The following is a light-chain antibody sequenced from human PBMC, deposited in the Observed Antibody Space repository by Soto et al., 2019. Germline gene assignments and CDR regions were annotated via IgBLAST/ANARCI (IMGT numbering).Light chain of an antibody. Sequence: QSALTQPASVCGSPGQSITISCNGTSSDVGAYTYVSWYQQHPGKAPKLMIFEVSDRPSGVSNRFSGSKSGNTASLTISGLQAEDEADYYCSSYTTSNTLVFGGGTKVTVL. V-gene: IGLV2-14*01. J-gene: IGLJ2*01. CDR1: SSDVGAYTY. CDR2: EVS. CDR3: SSYTTSNTLV.